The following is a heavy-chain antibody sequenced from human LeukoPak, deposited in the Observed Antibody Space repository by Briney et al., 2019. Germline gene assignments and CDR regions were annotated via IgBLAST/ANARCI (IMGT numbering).Heavy chain of an antibody. CDR3: ASVRNNPEWELPEAFDI. V-gene: IGHV3-7*01. CDR2: IKQDGSEK. CDR1: GFTFSSYW. D-gene: IGHD1-26*01. Sequence: GGSLRLSCAASGFTFSSYWMSWVRQAPGKGLEWVANIKQDGSEKYYVDSVKGRFTISRDNAKNSLYLQMNSLRAEDTAVYYCASVRNNPEWELPEAFDIWGQGTMVTVSS. J-gene: IGHJ3*02.